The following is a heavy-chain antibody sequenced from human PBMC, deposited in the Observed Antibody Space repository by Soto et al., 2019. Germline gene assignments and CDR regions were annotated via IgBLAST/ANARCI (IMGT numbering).Heavy chain of an antibody. J-gene: IGHJ4*02. CDR2: IYYGGST. Sequence: SETLSLTCSVSGGSISSSTYYWGWIRQPPGKGLEWIGTIYYGGSTYYNRSLKSRVTISVDTSKNQFSLKLSSVTAADTAGYYCARNRTVITSQFEYWGQGTLVTVSS. CDR3: ARNRTVITSQFEY. CDR1: GGSISSSTYY. V-gene: IGHV4-39*01. D-gene: IGHD4-17*01.